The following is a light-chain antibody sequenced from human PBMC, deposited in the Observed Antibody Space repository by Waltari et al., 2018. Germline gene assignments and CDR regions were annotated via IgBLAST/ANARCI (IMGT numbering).Light chain of an antibody. CDR2: AAS. CDR1: QLVDNF. J-gene: IGKJ2*01. V-gene: IGKV1-39*01. Sequence: DIQMTQSPSSLSVSVGDRVTFTCRASQLVDNFLNWYQQKPGQAPSLLIYAASSLQSGVPSRFSGRGSGTDFTLTISSLQPEDFATYYCQQSYTTPYTFGQGTRLDIK. CDR3: QQSYTTPYT.